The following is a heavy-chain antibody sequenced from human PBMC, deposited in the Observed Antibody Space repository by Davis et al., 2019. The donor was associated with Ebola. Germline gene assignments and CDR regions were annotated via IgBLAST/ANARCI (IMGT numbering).Heavy chain of an antibody. CDR3: AKGFLPPGMAVAGTIGNFDR. CDR1: GFTFDDYA. D-gene: IGHD6-19*01. V-gene: IGHV3-9*01. Sequence: PGGSLRLSCAASGFTFDDYAMHWVRQAPGKGLEWVSGISWNSGSIEYADSVKGRFTISRDNVKNSLYLQMDSLRTEDTALYYCAKGFLPPGMAVAGTIGNFDRWGQGTLVTVSS. J-gene: IGHJ4*02. CDR2: ISWNSGSI.